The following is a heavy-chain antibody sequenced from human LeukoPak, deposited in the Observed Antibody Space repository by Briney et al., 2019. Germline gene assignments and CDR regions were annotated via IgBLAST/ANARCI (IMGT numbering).Heavy chain of an antibody. CDR3: ERLGDSSGWYSYYYYGMDV. CDR2: IYYSGST. J-gene: IGHJ6*02. Sequence: SETLSLTCTVSGGSISSYYWGWIRQPPGKGLEWIGSIYYSGSTYYNPSLKSRVTISVDTSKNQFSLKLSSVTAADTAVYYCERLGDSSGWYSYYYYGMDVWGQGTTVTVSS. CDR1: GGSISSYY. V-gene: IGHV4-39*01. D-gene: IGHD6-19*01.